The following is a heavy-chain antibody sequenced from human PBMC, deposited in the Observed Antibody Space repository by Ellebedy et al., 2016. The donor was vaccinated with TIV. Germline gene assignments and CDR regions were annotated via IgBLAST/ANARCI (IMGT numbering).Heavy chain of an antibody. CDR1: GSSISPYY. CDR3: ARSQFLYIDVFNI. V-gene: IGHV4-59*08. Sequence: SETLSLTCIVSGSSISPYYWGWVRQSPGKGLEWIGNVFHTGSTNYNPSLKSRAIVSVDTSKNQFSLKLSSVTAADTAVYYCARSQFLYIDVFNIWGQGKMVTVSS. D-gene: IGHD3-16*01. CDR2: VFHTGST. J-gene: IGHJ3*02.